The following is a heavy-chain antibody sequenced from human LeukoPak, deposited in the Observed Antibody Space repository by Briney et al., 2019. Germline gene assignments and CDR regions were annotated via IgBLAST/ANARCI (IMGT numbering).Heavy chain of an antibody. D-gene: IGHD4-17*01. J-gene: IGHJ6*03. CDR2: INTNTGNP. CDR3: ARVRGDYWYYYYYYMDV. V-gene: IGHV7-4-1*02. Sequence: ASVNVSCKASGYTFTSYAMNWVRQAPGQGLEWMGWINTNTGNPTYAQGFTGRFVFSLDTSVSTAYLQISSLKAEDTAVYYCARVRGDYWYYYYYYMDVWGKGTTVTVSS. CDR1: GYTFTSYA.